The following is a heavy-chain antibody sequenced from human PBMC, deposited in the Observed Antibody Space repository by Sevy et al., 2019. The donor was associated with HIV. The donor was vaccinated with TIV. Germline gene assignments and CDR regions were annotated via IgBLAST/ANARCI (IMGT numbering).Heavy chain of an antibody. CDR3: ARMFRSYGMDV. D-gene: IGHD3-10*01. Sequence: GGSLRLSCEASGFTFNSYGMHWVRQAPGKGLEWVAVISYDGSEKYCADSVKGRFTISREKSKNMVYVQMNSLRAEDTAVYYCARMFRSYGMDVWGQWTTVTVSS. J-gene: IGHJ6*02. V-gene: IGHV3-30*03. CDR2: ISYDGSEK. CDR1: GFTFNSYG.